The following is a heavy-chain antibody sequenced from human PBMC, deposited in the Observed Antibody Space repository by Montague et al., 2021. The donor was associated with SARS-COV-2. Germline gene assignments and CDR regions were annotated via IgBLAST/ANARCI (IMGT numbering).Heavy chain of an antibody. CDR1: GFTFSSYW. V-gene: IGHV3-7*01. Sequence: SLRLSCAASGFTFSSYWMSWVRQAPGKGLEWVANIKQDGSEKYYVDSVKGRFTISRDNAKNSLYLQMNSLRAEDTAVYYCARDPVDRITIFGVVSGYYYDGMDVWGQGTTVTVSS. CDR2: IKQDGSEK. CDR3: ARDPVDRITIFGVVSGYYYDGMDV. D-gene: IGHD3-3*01. J-gene: IGHJ6*02.